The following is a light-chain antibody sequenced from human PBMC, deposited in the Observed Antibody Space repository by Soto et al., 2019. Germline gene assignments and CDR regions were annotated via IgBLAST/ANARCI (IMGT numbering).Light chain of an antibody. V-gene: IGKV2-28*01. CDR1: QSLLHSNGYNY. CDR3: MQLLHPPLT. CDR2: LAS. Sequence: VVMTQSPLSLPVTPGEPASISCISSQSLLHSNGYNYLAWFLPKAGQSPQLLIYLASSRASGVPDRFSGSGSGTDFTLEISSVEAEDVGIYYCMQLLHPPLTFGGGTKVDI. J-gene: IGKJ4*01.